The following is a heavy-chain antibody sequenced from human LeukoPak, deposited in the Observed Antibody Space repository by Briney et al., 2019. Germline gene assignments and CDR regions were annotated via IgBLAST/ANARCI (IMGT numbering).Heavy chain of an antibody. CDR3: ARDQPYYDYVWGSYRYKGSFDY. D-gene: IGHD3-16*02. V-gene: IGHV3-30-3*01. CDR2: ISYDGSNK. J-gene: IGHJ4*02. CDR1: GFTFSSYA. Sequence: GRSLRLSCAASGFTFSSYAMHWVRQAPGKGLEWVAVISYDGSNKYYADSVKGRFTISRDNSKNTLYLQMNSLRAEDTAVYYCARDQPYYDYVWGSYRYKGSFDYWGQGTLVTVSS.